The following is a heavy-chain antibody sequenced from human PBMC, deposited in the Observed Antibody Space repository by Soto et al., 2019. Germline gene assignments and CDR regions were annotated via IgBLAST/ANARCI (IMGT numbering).Heavy chain of an antibody. CDR1: GGSISSDS. CDR3: ARDHQSGNSWSFDY. J-gene: IGHJ4*02. D-gene: IGHD5-18*01. V-gene: IGHV4-59*12. Sequence: SETLSHTCTVSGGSISSDSYSWSRLPPGKGLEWIGYIYYSGSTNYNPSLKSRVTISVDTSKNQLSLELTSVTAADTALYYCARDHQSGNSWSFDYWGQGILVTVSS. CDR2: IYYSGST.